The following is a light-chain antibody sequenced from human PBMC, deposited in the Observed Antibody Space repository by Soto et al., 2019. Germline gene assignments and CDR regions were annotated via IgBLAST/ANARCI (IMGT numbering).Light chain of an antibody. J-gene: IGKJ3*01. CDR2: VAS. CDR3: QQATTFPYT. V-gene: IGKV1-12*01. Sequence: DIQMTQSPSSVSASVGDRVTITCRASQGISSWLAWYQQKPGLAPKLLIYVASILQSGVPSMFSGSVSGTYFTRTLSRLQPEDFATYYWQQATTFPYTFGPGTKVDIK. CDR1: QGISSW.